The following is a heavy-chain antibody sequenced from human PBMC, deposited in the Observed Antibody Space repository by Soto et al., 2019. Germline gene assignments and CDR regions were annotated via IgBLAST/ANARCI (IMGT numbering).Heavy chain of an antibody. J-gene: IGHJ6*02. CDR1: GYTFTDYW. CDR2: IYPGDSDT. D-gene: IGHD4-4*01. CDR3: ARYISNFRYYCYAMDV. Sequence: GESLKISCKGSGYTFTDYWIGWVRQLPGKGLEWRGIIYPGDSDTRYSPYFQGHVTITVDKSTNTAYLQWNTLRASETAMYYCARYISNFRYYCYAMDVWGQGTTVTVSS. V-gene: IGHV5-51*01.